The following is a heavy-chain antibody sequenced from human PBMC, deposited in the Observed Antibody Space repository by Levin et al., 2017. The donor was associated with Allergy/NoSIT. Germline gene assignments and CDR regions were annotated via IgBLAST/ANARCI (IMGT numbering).Heavy chain of an antibody. CDR2: IKQDGSEK. CDR3: ARSVPRGYSYDGGMDV. Sequence: GGSLRLSCAASGFTFSSYWMSWVRQAPGKGLEWVANIKQDGSEKYYVDSVKGRFTISRDNAKNSLYLQMNSLRAEDKAVYYCARSVPRGYSYDGGMDVWGQGTTVTVSS. J-gene: IGHJ6*02. V-gene: IGHV3-7*01. D-gene: IGHD5-18*01. CDR1: GFTFSSYW.